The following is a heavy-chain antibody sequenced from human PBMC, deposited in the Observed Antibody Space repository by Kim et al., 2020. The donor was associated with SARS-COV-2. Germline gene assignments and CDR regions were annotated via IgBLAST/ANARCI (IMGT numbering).Heavy chain of an antibody. J-gene: IGHJ4*02. CDR3: ARGGDPWELLSYFDY. Sequence: DAVKGRFTIARENAKNSLYLQMNSLRAEDTAVYYCARGGDPWELLSYFDYWGQGTLVTVSS. V-gene: IGHV3-7*03. D-gene: IGHD1-26*01.